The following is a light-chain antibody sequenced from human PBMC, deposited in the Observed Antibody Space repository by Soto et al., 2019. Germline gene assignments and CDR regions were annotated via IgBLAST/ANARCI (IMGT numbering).Light chain of an antibody. CDR1: QRIANW. CDR2: KAS. J-gene: IGKJ1*01. V-gene: IGKV1-5*03. Sequence: DIQMTQSPSTLSASVGDRVTITCRASQRIANWLAWYQQKPGKAPTLLIYKASTLKSGVPSRFSGSGSGTEFTLTISSLQPDDFATYYCQHYNSYSEAFGQGTKVDIK. CDR3: QHYNSYSEA.